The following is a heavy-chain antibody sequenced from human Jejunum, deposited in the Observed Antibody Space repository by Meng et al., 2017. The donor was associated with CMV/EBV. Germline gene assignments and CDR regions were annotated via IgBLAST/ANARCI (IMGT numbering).Heavy chain of an antibody. CDR3: ASGTPGRSYCDY. Sequence: QVTLMELGPWVKKPGASGRVSCKAFGYTFGSYGSCWVRQAPGQGLEWMGWFVNYVDTYPAPKFQGRVTMTTDTHTNTAFMELRSLTSDDTAVYYCASGTPGRSYCDYWGQGTLVTVSS. J-gene: IGHJ4*02. CDR1: GYTFGSYG. D-gene: IGHD2-15*01. V-gene: IGHV1-18*01. CDR2: FVNYVDT.